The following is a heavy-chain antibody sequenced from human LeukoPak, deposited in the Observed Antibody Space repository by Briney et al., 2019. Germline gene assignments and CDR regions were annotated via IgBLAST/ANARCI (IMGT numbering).Heavy chain of an antibody. CDR1: GFTFSSYW. V-gene: IGHV3-7*01. CDR2: IKQDGSEK. Sequence: PGGSLRLSCAASGFTFSSYWMSWVRQAPGKGLEWVANIKQDGSEKYYVDSVKGRFTISRDNAKNSLYLQMNSLRAEDTAVYYCASQTRVLRFSWELDYWGQVTLVTVSS. CDR3: ASQTRVLRFSWELDY. D-gene: IGHD3-3*01. J-gene: IGHJ4*02.